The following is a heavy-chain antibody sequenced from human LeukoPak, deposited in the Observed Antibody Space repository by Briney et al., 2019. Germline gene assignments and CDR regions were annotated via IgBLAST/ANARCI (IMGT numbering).Heavy chain of an antibody. Sequence: PSETLSLTCTVSGGSISSYYWSWIRQPAGKRLEWIGRIYTSGSTNYNPSLKSRVTMSVDTSKNQFSLKLSSVTAADTAVYYCARGSFRGSTSSSSPLGYWGQGTLVTVSS. D-gene: IGHD2-2*01. V-gene: IGHV4-4*07. J-gene: IGHJ4*02. CDR3: ARGSFRGSTSSSSPLGY. CDR2: IYTSGST. CDR1: GGSISSYY.